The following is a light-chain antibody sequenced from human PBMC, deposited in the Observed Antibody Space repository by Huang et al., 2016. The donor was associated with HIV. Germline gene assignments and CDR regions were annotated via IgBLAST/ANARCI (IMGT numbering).Light chain of an antibody. CDR1: QTIRSNY. CDR3: QQYGNSPPYT. J-gene: IGKJ2*01. CDR2: GTS. Sequence: EVVLTQSPGTLSLSPGERATLSCRASQTIRSNYFAWYQQKPGQAPRLRIYGTSNTATGIPDRFSGSGSGTDCTLTISRLEPEDFAVYYCQQYGNSPPYTFGQGTTLDIK. V-gene: IGKV3-20*01.